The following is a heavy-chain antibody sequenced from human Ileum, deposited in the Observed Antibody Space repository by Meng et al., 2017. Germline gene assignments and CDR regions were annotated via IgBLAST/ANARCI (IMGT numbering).Heavy chain of an antibody. Sequence: QLQESGPGLVKPSETLSLSLAVSGDSIRNGNWWSWVRQPPGKGLEWIGEIYESGTTNYNPSLKSRVTISVDKSKNEFSLKLSSVTAADTALYYCARVSYNKGSPKFDSWGQGTLVTVSS. CDR2: IYESGTT. V-gene: IGHV4-4*02. CDR3: ARVSYNKGSPKFDS. D-gene: IGHD1-14*01. J-gene: IGHJ4*02. CDR1: GDSIRNGNW.